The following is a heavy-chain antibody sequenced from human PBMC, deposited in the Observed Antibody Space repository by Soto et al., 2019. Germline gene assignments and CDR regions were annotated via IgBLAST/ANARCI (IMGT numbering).Heavy chain of an antibody. CDR3: ARDQTGITTAGGGRIDH. J-gene: IGHJ4*03. D-gene: IGHD6-13*01. V-gene: IGHV3-30-3*01. CDR1: GFTFSTHA. CDR2: VSFDGSNK. Sequence: GGSLRLSCAASGFTFSTHAMHWVRQAPGKGLECVAIVSFDGSNKYYADFVKGRFTISRDNSKNTLYLQMSGLTPEDTAFYYCARDQTGITTAGGGRIDHWGQGTMVTVSS.